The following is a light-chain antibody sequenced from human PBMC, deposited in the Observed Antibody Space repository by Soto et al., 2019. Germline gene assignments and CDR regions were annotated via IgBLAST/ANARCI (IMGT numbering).Light chain of an antibody. V-gene: IGKV1-39*01. CDR2: AAS. CDR1: HNINTY. CDR3: QLSDSSLT. J-gene: IGKJ5*01. Sequence: DIQMTQSPSTLSGSVGDRVTITFRASHNINTYLNWYQQRPGKAPRLLIYAASSVQGGVPSRFSGSGSGTDFTLTISSLQPEDFATYYCQLSDSSLTFGQGTRLEIK.